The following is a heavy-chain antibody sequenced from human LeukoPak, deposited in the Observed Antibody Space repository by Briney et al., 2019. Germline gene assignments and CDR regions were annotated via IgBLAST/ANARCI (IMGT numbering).Heavy chain of an antibody. CDR3: ARGVYSGNFDGYYFDY. Sequence: SETLSLTCTVSGGSINGYYWSWIRQPPGKGLEWIGYIYNSESTNYNPSLKSRVTISLDTSTNQFSLQLTSVTVADTAVYYCARGVYSGNFDGYYFDYWGQGALVTVSS. CDR2: IYNSEST. J-gene: IGHJ4*02. CDR1: GGSINGYY. D-gene: IGHD1-26*01. V-gene: IGHV4-4*09.